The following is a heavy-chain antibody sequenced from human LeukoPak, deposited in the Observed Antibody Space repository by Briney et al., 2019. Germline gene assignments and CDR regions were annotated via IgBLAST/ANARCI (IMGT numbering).Heavy chain of an antibody. CDR3: ARDGGKVATIPAYGMDV. V-gene: IGHV1-2*02. D-gene: IGHD5-12*01. CDR2: INPNSGGT. Sequence: ASVKVSCKASGYTFTSYGISWVRQAPGQGLEWMGWINPNSGGTNYAQKFQGRVTMTRDTSISTAYMELSRLRSDDTAVYYCARDGGKVATIPAYGMDVWGQGTTVTVSS. CDR1: GYTFTSYG. J-gene: IGHJ6*02.